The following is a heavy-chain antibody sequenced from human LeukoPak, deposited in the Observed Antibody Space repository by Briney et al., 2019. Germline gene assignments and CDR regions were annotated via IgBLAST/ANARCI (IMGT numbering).Heavy chain of an antibody. CDR2: IIPILGIA. D-gene: IGHD6-13*01. Sequence: GASVKVSCKASGGTFSSYAISWVRQAPGQGLEWMGRIIPILGIANYAQKFQGRVTITADKSTSTAYMELSSLRSEDTAVYYCARDRAARQSGGWYFDLWGRGTPVTVSS. CDR1: GGTFSSYA. J-gene: IGHJ2*01. V-gene: IGHV1-69*04. CDR3: ARDRAARQSGGWYFDL.